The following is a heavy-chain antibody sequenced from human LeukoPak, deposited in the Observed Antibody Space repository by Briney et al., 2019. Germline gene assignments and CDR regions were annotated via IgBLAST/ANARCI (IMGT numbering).Heavy chain of an antibody. V-gene: IGHV1-2*02. CDR2: INPNSGAT. J-gene: IGHJ4*02. Sequence: ELMGXINPNSGATHYIQSFQGRVTMTRDTSLSIAYLQLNSLTSDDTAMYYCARAQYLTAPAGTFANSWGQGTLVTVSS. D-gene: IGHD6-13*01. CDR3: ARAQYLTAPAGTFANS.